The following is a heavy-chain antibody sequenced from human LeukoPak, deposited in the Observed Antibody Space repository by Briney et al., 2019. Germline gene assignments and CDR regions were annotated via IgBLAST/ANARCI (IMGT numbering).Heavy chain of an antibody. CDR2: IYYSGST. J-gene: IGHJ3*02. D-gene: IGHD2-15*01. CDR1: GGSISSSSYY. CDR3: ASESGGSSDDAFDI. Sequence: SETLSLTCTVSGGSISSSSYYWGWIRQPPGKGLEWIGSIYYSGSTYYNPSLKSRVTISVDTSKNQFSLKLSSVTAADTAVYYCASESGGSSDDAFDIWGQGTMVTVSS. V-gene: IGHV4-39*07.